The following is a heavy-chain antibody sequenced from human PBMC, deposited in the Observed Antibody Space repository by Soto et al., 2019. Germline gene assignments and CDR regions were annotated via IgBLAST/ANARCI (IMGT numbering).Heavy chain of an antibody. D-gene: IGHD6-13*01. Sequence: ASVKVSCKASGYTFTVYYMHWVRQAPGQGLEWMGWINPKSGGTMYPQKFQGRVTMTWDTSISTAYMALTRLRSDDTAVYYCARHHVRGRTIAGAAEFWGQGALVTVSS. J-gene: IGHJ4*02. V-gene: IGHV1-2*02. CDR1: GYTFTVYY. CDR2: INPKSGGT. CDR3: ARHHVRGRTIAGAAEF.